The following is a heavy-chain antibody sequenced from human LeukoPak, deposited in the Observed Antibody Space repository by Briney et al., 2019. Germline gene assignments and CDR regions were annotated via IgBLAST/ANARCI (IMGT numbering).Heavy chain of an antibody. CDR3: AKWGDYDVLTGYYVSDF. CDR2: ISGRSDNT. V-gene: IGHV3-23*01. D-gene: IGHD3-9*01. J-gene: IGHJ4*02. Sequence: GGSLRLSCAASGFIFSNYATYWVRQAPGKGLEWVSAISGRSDNTYYADSVKGRFTLSRDSSKNTLYLQMNSLRADDTAVYYCAKWGDYDVLTGYYVSDFWGQGTLVTVSS. CDR1: GFIFSNYA.